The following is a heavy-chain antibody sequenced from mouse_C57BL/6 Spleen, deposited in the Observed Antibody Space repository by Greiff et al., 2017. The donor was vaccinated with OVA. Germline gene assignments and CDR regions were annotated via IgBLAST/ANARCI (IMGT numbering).Heavy chain of an antibody. J-gene: IGHJ4*01. CDR3: ARQRLGYAMDY. V-gene: IGHV5-12*01. CDR2: ISNGGGST. Sequence: DVKLVESGGGLVQPGGSLKLSCAASGFTFSDYYMYWVRQTPEKRLEWVAYISNGGGSTYYPDTVKGRFTISRDNAKNTLYLQMSRLKSEDTAMYYCARQRLGYAMDYWGQGTSVTVSS. CDR1: GFTFSDYY.